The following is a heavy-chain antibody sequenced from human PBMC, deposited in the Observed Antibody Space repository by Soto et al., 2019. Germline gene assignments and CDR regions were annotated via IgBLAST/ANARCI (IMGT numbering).Heavy chain of an antibody. J-gene: IGHJ4*02. CDR1: GFTFSSYA. CDR2: ISYDGSNK. Sequence: QVQLVESGGGVVQPGRSLRLSCAASGFTFSSYAMHWVRQAPGKGLEWVAVISYDGSNKYYADSVKGRFTISRDNSKNTLYLQMNSLRAEDTAVYYCAREPCVEGQWLYPFDYWGQGTLVTVSS. CDR3: AREPCVEGQWLYPFDY. D-gene: IGHD5-12*01. V-gene: IGHV3-30-3*01.